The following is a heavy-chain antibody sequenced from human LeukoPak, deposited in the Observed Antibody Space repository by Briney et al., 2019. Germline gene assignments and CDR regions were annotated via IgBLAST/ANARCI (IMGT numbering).Heavy chain of an antibody. CDR3: EGGVT. Sequence: GGSLRLSCAVSGFAVSSYWMNWVRQAPGKGLEWVANIKQDGSEKYYVDSVKGRFIISRDNARISLYLQMNSLRVEDTAVYYCEGGVTWGQGTLVTVSS. J-gene: IGHJ4*02. CDR1: GFAVSSYW. CDR2: IKQDGSEK. V-gene: IGHV3-7*04. D-gene: IGHD5-18*01.